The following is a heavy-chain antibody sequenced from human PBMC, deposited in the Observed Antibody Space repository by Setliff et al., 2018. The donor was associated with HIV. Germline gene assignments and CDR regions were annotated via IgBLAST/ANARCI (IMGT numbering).Heavy chain of an antibody. Sequence: GESPKISCAASGFTFSTYAMGWVRRAPGKGLEWVSTVGAVGAPTHYAESVKGRFTISKDNSKNTLYLQMSSLRDEDTAVYYCAKVFVYGVDGFDIWGQGTMVTVSS. CDR1: GFTFSTYA. D-gene: IGHD2-21*01. J-gene: IGHJ3*02. V-gene: IGHV3-23*01. CDR3: AKVFVYGVDGFDI. CDR2: VGAVGAPT.